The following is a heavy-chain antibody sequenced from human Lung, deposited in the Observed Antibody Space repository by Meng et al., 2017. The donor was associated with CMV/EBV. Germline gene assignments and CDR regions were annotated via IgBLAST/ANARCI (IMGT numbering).Heavy chain of an antibody. V-gene: IGHV5-51*01. CDR2: IRPDGSDA. CDR1: GSLFYSSF. J-gene: IGHJ6*03. Sequence: SCRNLGSLFYSSFPGLVRQMPGKGLEWMGIIRPDGSDAQYSPSLHGQVTMSVDTSDNTAYLQWANLKASDTAFYFCVRHRGYEMGGKG. CDR3: VRHRGYEM. D-gene: IGHD2-2*01.